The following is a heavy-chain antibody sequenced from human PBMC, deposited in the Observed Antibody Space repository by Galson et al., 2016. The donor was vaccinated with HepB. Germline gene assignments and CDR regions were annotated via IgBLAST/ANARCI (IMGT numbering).Heavy chain of an antibody. Sequence: SVKVSCKASGYTFTSYDINWVRQATGQGLEWMGWMNSNSGNTGIAQKFQGRVPMTRNTSINTAYMELSGLRSEDTAVYYCARKENFDYWGQGTLVSVSS. J-gene: IGHJ4*02. CDR1: GYTFTSYD. CDR3: ARKENFDY. V-gene: IGHV1-8*01. CDR2: MNSNSGNT.